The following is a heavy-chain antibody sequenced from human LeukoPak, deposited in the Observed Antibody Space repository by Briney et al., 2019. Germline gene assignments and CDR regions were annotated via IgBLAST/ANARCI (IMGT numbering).Heavy chain of an antibody. CDR2: INLNSGGT. D-gene: IGHD3-3*01. J-gene: IGHJ4*02. CDR1: GYTFTGYY. CDR3: ARVTGEAYYDFWSGYYGPLPFDY. Sequence: ASVKVSCKASGYTFTGYYMHWVRQAPGQGIEWKGWINLNSGGTNYAQKFQGRVTMTRDTSISTAYMELSRLRSDDTAVYYCARVTGEAYYDFWSGYYGPLPFDYWGQGTLVTVSS. V-gene: IGHV1-2*02.